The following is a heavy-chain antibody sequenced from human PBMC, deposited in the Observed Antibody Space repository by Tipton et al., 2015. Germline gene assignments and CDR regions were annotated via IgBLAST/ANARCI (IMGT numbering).Heavy chain of an antibody. V-gene: IGHV4-31*03. Sequence: TLSLTCNVSGDSISTGGYYWSWIRQLPGKGLEWIGYIFYSGHTYSNPSLESRVTMSVDTSKNQFSLRLNSVTAADTAVYYCARGSEYSSPHWFDPWGQGILVTVSS. CDR1: GDSISTGGYY. J-gene: IGHJ5*02. D-gene: IGHD6-19*01. CDR2: IFYSGHT. CDR3: ARGSEYSSPHWFDP.